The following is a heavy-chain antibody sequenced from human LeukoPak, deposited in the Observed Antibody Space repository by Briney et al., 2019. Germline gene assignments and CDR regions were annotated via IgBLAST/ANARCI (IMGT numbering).Heavy chain of an antibody. Sequence: PGGSLRLSCVASGFTFSDYSLNWVRQAPGKGLEWVSSISSSSNYIYYTDSVKGRFTISRDNARNSLYLQMNSLRAEDTAVYYCARDDQLDLYDYWGQGTLVTVSS. CDR3: ARDDQLDLYDY. V-gene: IGHV3-21*01. D-gene: IGHD2-2*01. J-gene: IGHJ4*02. CDR2: ISSSSNYI. CDR1: GFTFSDYS.